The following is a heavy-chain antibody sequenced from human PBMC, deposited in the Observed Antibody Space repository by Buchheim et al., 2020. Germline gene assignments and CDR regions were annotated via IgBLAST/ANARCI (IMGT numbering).Heavy chain of an antibody. J-gene: IGHJ5*02. Sequence: QVQLQQWGAGLLKPSETLSLTCAVYGGSISGYYWSWIRQPPGKGLEWIGEINQSGSTNYNPSLKSRVTISVDTAKHQFSLKLSSVTAADTAVYYCARGYSSSWFDPWGQGTL. CDR3: ARGYSSSWFDP. CDR1: GGSISGYY. CDR2: INQSGST. V-gene: IGHV4-34*01. D-gene: IGHD6-19*01.